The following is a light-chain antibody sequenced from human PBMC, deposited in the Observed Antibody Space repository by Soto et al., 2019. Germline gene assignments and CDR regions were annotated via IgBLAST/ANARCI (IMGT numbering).Light chain of an antibody. J-gene: IGLJ1*01. CDR3: CSYAGSSYV. V-gene: IGLV2-23*01. CDR1: SSDVGSYNL. CDR2: EGS. Sequence: QSALTQPASVSGSPGQSITISCTGTSSDVGSYNLVSWYQQHPGKAPKLMIYEGSKRPSGVSNRFSGSKSGNTASLTISGLQADDEADYYCCSYAGSSYVFGTGSKVTVL.